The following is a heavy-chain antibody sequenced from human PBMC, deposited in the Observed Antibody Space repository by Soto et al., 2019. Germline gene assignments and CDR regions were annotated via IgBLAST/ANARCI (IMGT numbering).Heavy chain of an antibody. V-gene: IGHV3-66*01. CDR3: AGGDAIYNDY. CDR2: IYSGGST. Sequence: GGSLRLSCAAPGFTVSSNYMSWVRQAPGKGLERVSVIYSGGSTYYADSVKGRFTISRDNSKNTLYLQMNSLRAEDTAVYYCAGGDAIYNDYWGQGTLVTVSS. J-gene: IGHJ4*02. D-gene: IGHD3-16*01. CDR1: GFTVSSNY.